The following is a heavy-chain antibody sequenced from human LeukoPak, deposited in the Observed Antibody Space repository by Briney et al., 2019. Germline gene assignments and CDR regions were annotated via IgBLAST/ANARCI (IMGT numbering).Heavy chain of an antibody. J-gene: IGHJ4*02. D-gene: IGHD1-26*01. CDR1: GFTFSSYA. V-gene: IGHV3-23*01. CDR2: ISGSGGHT. CDR3: AKSDSWIVGADRAPFDY. Sequence: PGGSLRLSCAASGFTFSSYAMSWVRQAPEKGLEWVSVISGSGGHTYYADSVKGRFTISRDNSKNTLYLQMNSLRAEDTAIYYCAKSDSWIVGADRAPFDYWGQGTLVTVSS.